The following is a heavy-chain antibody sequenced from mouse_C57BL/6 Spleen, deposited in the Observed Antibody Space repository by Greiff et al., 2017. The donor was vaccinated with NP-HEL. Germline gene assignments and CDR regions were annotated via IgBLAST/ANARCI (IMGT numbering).Heavy chain of an antibody. CDR1: GYTFTDYE. CDR2: IDPETGGT. V-gene: IGHV1-15*01. Sequence: QVQLQQSGAELVRPGASVTLSCKASGYTFTDYEMHWVKQTPVHGLEWIGAIDPETGGTAYNQKFKGKAILTADKSSSTAYMELRSLTSEDSAVYYCTREGGGYYGAYWGQGTLVTVSA. J-gene: IGHJ3*01. CDR3: TREGGGYYGAY. D-gene: IGHD2-3*01.